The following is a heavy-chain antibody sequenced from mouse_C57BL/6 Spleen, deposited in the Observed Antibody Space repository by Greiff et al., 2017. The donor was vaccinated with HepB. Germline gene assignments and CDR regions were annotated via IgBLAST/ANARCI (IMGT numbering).Heavy chain of an antibody. CDR1: GIDFSRYW. D-gene: IGHD3-2*02. V-gene: IGHV4-1*01. J-gene: IGHJ3*01. CDR2: INPDSSTI. CDR3: ARQTAQATGFAY. Sequence: EVKLMESGGGLVQPGGSLKLSCAASGIDFSRYWMSWVRRAPGKGLEWIGEINPDSSTINYAPSLKDKFIISRDNAKNTLYLQMSKVRSEDTALYYCARQTAQATGFAYWGQGTLVTVSA.